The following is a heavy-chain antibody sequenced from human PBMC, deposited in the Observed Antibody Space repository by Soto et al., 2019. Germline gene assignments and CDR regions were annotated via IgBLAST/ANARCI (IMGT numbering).Heavy chain of an antibody. V-gene: IGHV1-3*01. Sequence: ASVKVSCKASGYTFTSYAMHWVRQAPGQRLEWIGWINAGNGNTKYSQKFQGRVTITRDTSASTAYMELSSLRSEDTAVYYCASSLAPYSSSWTTFDYWGQGTLVTVSS. D-gene: IGHD6-13*01. J-gene: IGHJ4*02. CDR2: INAGNGNT. CDR3: ASSLAPYSSSWTTFDY. CDR1: GYTFTSYA.